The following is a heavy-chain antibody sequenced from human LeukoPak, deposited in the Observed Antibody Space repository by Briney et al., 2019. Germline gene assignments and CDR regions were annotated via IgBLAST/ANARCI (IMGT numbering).Heavy chain of an antibody. V-gene: IGHV1-69*04. J-gene: IGHJ4*02. CDR3: ARDQRYYYDSSGYYSPHYFDY. CDR1: GGTFSSYA. D-gene: IGHD3-22*01. Sequence: GASVKVSCKASGGTFSSYAISWVRQAPGQGLEWMGRIIPILGIANYAQKFQGRVTITADKSTSTAYMELSSLGSEDTAVYYCARDQRYYYDSSGYYSPHYFDYWGQGTLVTVSS. CDR2: IIPILGIA.